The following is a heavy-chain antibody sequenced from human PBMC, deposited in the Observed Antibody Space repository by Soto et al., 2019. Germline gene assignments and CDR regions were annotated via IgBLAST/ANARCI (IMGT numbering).Heavy chain of an antibody. Sequence: GGSLRLSCAASGFTFSSYAMHWVRQAPGKGLEWVAVISYDGSNKYYADSVKGRFTISRDNSKNTLYLQMNSLRAEDTAVYYCARGGYDFWSGYSPAPVDYWGQGTLVTVSS. CDR2: ISYDGSNK. J-gene: IGHJ4*02. V-gene: IGHV3-30-3*01. CDR1: GFTFSSYA. D-gene: IGHD3-3*01. CDR3: ARGGYDFWSGYSPAPVDY.